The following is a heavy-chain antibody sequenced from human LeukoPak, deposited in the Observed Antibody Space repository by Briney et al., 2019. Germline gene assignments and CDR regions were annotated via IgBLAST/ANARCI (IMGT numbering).Heavy chain of an antibody. J-gene: IGHJ6*02. CDR3: ARGPYYYGSGSYYNREDYYYYYGMDV. V-gene: IGHV1-18*01. D-gene: IGHD3-10*01. CDR2: ISAYNGNT. CDR1: GYTFTSYG. Sequence: ASVKVSCKASGYTFTSYGISWMRQAPGQGLEWMGWISAYNGNTNYAQKLQGRVTMTTDTSTSTAYMELRSLRSDDTAVYYCARGPYYYGSGSYYNREDYYYYYGMDVWGQGTTVTVSS.